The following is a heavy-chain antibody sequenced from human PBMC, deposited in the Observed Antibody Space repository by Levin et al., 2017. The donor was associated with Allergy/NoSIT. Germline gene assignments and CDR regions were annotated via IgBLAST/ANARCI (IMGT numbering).Heavy chain of an antibody. CDR1: GYNFNDYY. CDR2: MNPKNGDT. V-gene: IGHV1-2*02. D-gene: IGHD4-17*01. Sequence: ASVKVSCKASGYNFNDYYLHWVRQAPGQGLEWIGWMNPKNGDTNLTHMFQGRVTMTRDTSITTAYIEVYSLRFDDTALYFCARNDYGDYVQNFDYWGQGTLVTVSS. J-gene: IGHJ4*02. CDR3: ARNDYGDYVQNFDY.